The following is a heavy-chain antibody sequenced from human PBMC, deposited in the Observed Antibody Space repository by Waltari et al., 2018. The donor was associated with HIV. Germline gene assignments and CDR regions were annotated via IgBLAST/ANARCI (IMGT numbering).Heavy chain of an antibody. J-gene: IGHJ4*02. Sequence: QVQLQESGPGLVKPSQTLSLTCSVSGGSISSGSYYWSWIRQPAGKGLEWIGRIYTSGNTNYNPSLKSRVSISVDTSKNQFSLKLSSVTAADTAVYYCASQYSYGLRPNFFDYWGQGTLVTVSS. V-gene: IGHV4-61*02. CDR3: ASQYSYGLRPNFFDY. CDR1: GGSISSGSYY. CDR2: IYTSGNT. D-gene: IGHD5-18*01.